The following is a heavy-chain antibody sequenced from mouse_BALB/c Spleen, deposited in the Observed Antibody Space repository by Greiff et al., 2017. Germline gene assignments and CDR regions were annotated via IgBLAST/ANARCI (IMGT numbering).Heavy chain of an antibody. CDR2: IDPANGNT. CDR3: ARRDCYGMDY. CDR1: GFTFTDSY. J-gene: IGHJ4*01. V-gene: IGHV14-3*02. D-gene: IGHD1-1*02. Sequence: EVQLKQSGAELVKPGASVKMSCTASGFTFTDSYMHWVKQRPEQGLEWIGRIDPANGNTKYDPKFQGKATITANTSSNTDYLELSSLTSEDTAVYYCARRDCYGMDYWGQGTSVTVSA.